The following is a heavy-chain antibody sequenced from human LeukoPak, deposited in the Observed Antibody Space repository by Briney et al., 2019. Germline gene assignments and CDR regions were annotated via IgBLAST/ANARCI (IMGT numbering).Heavy chain of an antibody. J-gene: IGHJ6*02. Sequence: GGSLRLSCAASGFTFSSYSMNWVRQAPGKGLEWVSYISSSSSTIYYADSVKGQFTISRDNAKNSLYLQMNSLRDEDTAVYYCASPLGPGYHYYGMDVWGQGTTVTVSS. CDR2: ISSSSSTI. CDR3: ASPLGPGYHYYGMDV. CDR1: GFTFSSYS. V-gene: IGHV3-48*02.